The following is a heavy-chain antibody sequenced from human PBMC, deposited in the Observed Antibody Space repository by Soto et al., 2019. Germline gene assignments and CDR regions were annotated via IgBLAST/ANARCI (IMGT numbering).Heavy chain of an antibody. Sequence: PSETLSLTCTVSGGSVSSYYWSWIRQPPGKGLEWIAYIYYSGITNYNPSLKSRVTMSVDTSKNQFSLKLTSMTAADTAVYYCARGLLGQIYFFDYWGQGTLVTVSS. CDR2: IYYSGIT. CDR1: GGSVSSYY. CDR3: ARGLLGQIYFFDY. V-gene: IGHV4-59*02. J-gene: IGHJ4*02. D-gene: IGHD3-9*01.